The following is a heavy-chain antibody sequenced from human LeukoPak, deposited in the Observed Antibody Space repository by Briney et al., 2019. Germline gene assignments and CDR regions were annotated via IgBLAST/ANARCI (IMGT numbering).Heavy chain of an antibody. CDR3: ARDPPRHIVVVSRPDAFDI. CDR1: GGSIGSSSYY. CDR2: IYYSGST. J-gene: IGHJ3*02. V-gene: IGHV4-39*02. D-gene: IGHD2-21*01. Sequence: PSETLSLTCTVSGGSIGSSSYYWGWIRQPPGKGLEWIGNIYYSGSTYFNPSLKSRVTISVDTSKNQFSLRLSAVTAADTAVYYCARDPPRHIVVVSRPDAFDIWGQGTMVTVSS.